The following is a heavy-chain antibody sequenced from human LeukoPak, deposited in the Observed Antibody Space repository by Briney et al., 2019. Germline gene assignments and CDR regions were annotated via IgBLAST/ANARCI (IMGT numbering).Heavy chain of an antibody. D-gene: IGHD6-13*01. J-gene: IGHJ4*02. V-gene: IGHV5-51*01. Sequence: GESLKISCQGSGYSFTSYWIGWVRQMPGKGLEWMGIIYPGDSDTRYSPSFQGQVTISADKSISTAYLQWSSLKASDTAMYYCATGPVELLWQQLGFDYWGQGTLVTVSS. CDR1: GYSFTSYW. CDR3: ATGPVELLWQQLGFDY. CDR2: IYPGDSDT.